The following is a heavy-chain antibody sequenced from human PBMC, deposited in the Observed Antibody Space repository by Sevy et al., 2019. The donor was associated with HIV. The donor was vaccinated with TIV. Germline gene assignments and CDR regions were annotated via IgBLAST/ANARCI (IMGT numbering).Heavy chain of an antibody. V-gene: IGHV3-23*01. CDR3: ARDTSGWYDALDQ. J-gene: IGHJ4*02. Sequence: GGSLRLSCEVSGFTFGYFAMSWVRQAPGKGLEWVSGISPNGATSHSAASVRGRFTMSRANSKNRMYLQMSSLRAEDTAQYYSARDTSGWYDALDQWGQGTLVTVSS. D-gene: IGHD6-19*01. CDR2: ISPNGATS. CDR1: GFTFGYFA.